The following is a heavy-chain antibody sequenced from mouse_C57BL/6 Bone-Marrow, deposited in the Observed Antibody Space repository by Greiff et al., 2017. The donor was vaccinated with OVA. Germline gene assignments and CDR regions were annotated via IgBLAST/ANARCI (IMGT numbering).Heavy chain of an antibody. D-gene: IGHD4-1*01. V-gene: IGHV1-59*01. Sequence: QVQLKQPGAELVRPGTSVKLSCKASGYTFTSYWMHWVKQRPGQGLEWIGVIDPSDSYTNYNQKFKGKATLTVDTSSSTAYMQLSSLTSEDSAVYYCASVWGDYWGQGTTLTVSS. J-gene: IGHJ2*01. CDR3: ASVWGDY. CDR2: IDPSDSYT. CDR1: GYTFTSYW.